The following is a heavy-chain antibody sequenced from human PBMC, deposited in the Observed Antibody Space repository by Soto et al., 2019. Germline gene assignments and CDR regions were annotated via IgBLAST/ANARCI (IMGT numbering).Heavy chain of an antibody. CDR2: IYYSGNT. Sequence: SETLSLTCTVSGGSMSGSFWSWIRQPPGKGLEWIGYIYYSGNTDYNPSLKRRVTISVDTSKNQFSLKLSSVAAADTAVYYCARGAGYSSSWPFDPWGQGTLVTVSS. CDR1: GGSMSGSF. CDR3: ARGAGYSSSWPFDP. D-gene: IGHD6-13*01. V-gene: IGHV4-59*01. J-gene: IGHJ5*02.